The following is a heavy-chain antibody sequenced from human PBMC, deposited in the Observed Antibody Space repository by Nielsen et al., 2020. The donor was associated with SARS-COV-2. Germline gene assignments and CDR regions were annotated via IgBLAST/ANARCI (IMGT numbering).Heavy chain of an antibody. J-gene: IGHJ4*02. V-gene: IGHV3-74*01. D-gene: IGHD5-18*01. CDR3: VTTEGTVDTAMIGGFAH. CDR2: INSDGRGT. Sequence: GESLKISCAASGFIFSTYWMHWVRQVPGRGLVWVSRINSDGRGTSYADSVKGRFTISRDNARNTLYLQMNSLRAEDMAVYYCVTTEGTVDTAMIGGFAHWGQGTQVTVSS. CDR1: GFIFSTYW.